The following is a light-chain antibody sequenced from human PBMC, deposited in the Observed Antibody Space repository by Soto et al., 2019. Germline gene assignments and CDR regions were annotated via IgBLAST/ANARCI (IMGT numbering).Light chain of an antibody. CDR1: PSVRNSY. J-gene: IGKJ1*01. Sequence: EIVLTQSPGTLCLSPGERATLSCRARPSVRNSYLAWYHQKPGQAPRLLIFGASDRATGIPERFSGSGSGTDCTRTIDRLEPEDFEMDYCQQYSDSPPTFGRGTKVDIK. V-gene: IGKV3-20*01. CDR2: GAS. CDR3: QQYSDSPPT.